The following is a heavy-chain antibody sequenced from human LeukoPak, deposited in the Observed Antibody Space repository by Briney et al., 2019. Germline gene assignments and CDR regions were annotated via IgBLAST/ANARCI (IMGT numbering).Heavy chain of an antibody. D-gene: IGHD3-3*01. CDR3: VSGSLQSGYNFDY. J-gene: IGHJ4*02. Sequence: PGRSLRLSCAASGFTFDDYAMHWVRQAPGKGLEWVSGISWNSGTKGYADSVKGRFTISRDNAKNTLYLQMNSLRAEDTAVYYCVSGSLQSGYNFDYWGQGALVTVSS. CDR2: ISWNSGTK. CDR1: GFTFDDYA. V-gene: IGHV3-9*01.